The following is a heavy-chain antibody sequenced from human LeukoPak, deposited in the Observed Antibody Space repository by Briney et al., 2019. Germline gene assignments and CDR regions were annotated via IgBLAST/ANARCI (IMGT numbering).Heavy chain of an antibody. D-gene: IGHD3-10*01. Sequence: GGSLRLSCAASGFTFSSYSMNWVRQAPGKGLEWVSYISSSSSTIYYADSVKGRFTISRDNAKNSLYLQMNSLRAEDTAVYYCARAQGWFGAYGMDVWGQGTTVTVSS. J-gene: IGHJ6*02. CDR3: ARAQGWFGAYGMDV. CDR2: ISSSSSTI. V-gene: IGHV3-48*04. CDR1: GFTFSSYS.